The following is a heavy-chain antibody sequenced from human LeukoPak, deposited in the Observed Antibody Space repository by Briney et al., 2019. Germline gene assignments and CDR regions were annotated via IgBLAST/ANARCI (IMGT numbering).Heavy chain of an antibody. J-gene: IGHJ4*02. CDR1: GFTFKNAW. V-gene: IGHV3-15*01. CDR3: PADRAGTLSSGFYDFDY. Sequence: TGGSLRLSCAASGFTFKNAWMSWVRQPPGKGLEWVGRIKSETDGGATDYSAPVKGRFIISRHDSKNSPYLQMNSLKIGATSESTCPADRAGTLSSGFYDFDYWGQGTLVTVSS. CDR2: IKSETDGGAT. D-gene: IGHD3-22*01.